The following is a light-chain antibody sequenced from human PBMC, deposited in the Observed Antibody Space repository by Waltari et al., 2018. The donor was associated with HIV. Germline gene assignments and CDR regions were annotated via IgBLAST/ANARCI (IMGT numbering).Light chain of an antibody. CDR2: GAF. CDR3: QPCGNSPVP. V-gene: IGKV3-20*01. J-gene: IGKJ3*01. CDR1: QPLINID. Sequence: VELTQSPGTLSVSPGERGTLSSTASQPLINIDLAWYQQKPGQAPKLLIHGAFSMAYVVPDRFSGSGSGTDFTFTISRLEPGDSAVYYCQPCGNSPVPFGPGTTVNI.